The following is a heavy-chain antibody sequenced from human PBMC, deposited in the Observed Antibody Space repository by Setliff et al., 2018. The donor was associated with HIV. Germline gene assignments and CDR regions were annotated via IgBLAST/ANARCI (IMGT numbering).Heavy chain of an antibody. CDR2: ITGSSDTI. J-gene: IGHJ4*02. D-gene: IGHD1-7*01. V-gene: IGHV3-48*03. CDR3: AREGITGTTLHPY. Sequence: PGGSLRLSCAASGFTFSSYEMDWFRQAPGKGLGWVSYITGSSDTIYYADSVKGRFTISRDNAKNSLYLQMNTLRAEDTAVYYCAREGITGTTLHPYWGQGTLVTVSS. CDR1: GFTFSSYE.